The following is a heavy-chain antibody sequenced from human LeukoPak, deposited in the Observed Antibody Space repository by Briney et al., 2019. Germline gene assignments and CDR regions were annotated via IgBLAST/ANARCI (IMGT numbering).Heavy chain of an antibody. CDR3: ARKGTRMNSCPGY. V-gene: IGHV3-7*01. D-gene: IGHD2-15*01. CDR1: DFTFSSYW. J-gene: IGHJ4*02. CDR2: IRQDGSEK. Sequence: PGGSLRLSCAASDFTFSSYWMSWLRQAPGKGLEWVANIRQDGSEKNYVGSVKGRFTISRDNAKNSLYLQMNSLRSEDTAIYYCARKGTRMNSCPGYWGQGTLVTVSS.